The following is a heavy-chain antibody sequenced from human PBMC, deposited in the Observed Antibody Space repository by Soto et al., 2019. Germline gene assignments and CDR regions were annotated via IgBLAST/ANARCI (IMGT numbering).Heavy chain of an antibody. CDR2: ISYDGTNK. Sequence: QVQLVESGGGVVQPGRSLRLSCAASGFTFSSYGMHWVRQAPGKGLEWVAVISYDGTNKYYADSVKGRFTISRDNSKNKLYLQMNSLRAEDTAVYYCAKGPDGYYYGMDVWGQGTTVTVFS. V-gene: IGHV3-30*18. CDR3: AKGPDGYYYGMDV. CDR1: GFTFSSYG. J-gene: IGHJ6*02.